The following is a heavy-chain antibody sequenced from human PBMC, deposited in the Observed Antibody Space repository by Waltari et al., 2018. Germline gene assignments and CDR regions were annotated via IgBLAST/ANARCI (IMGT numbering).Heavy chain of an antibody. CDR2: IYHSGST. J-gene: IGHJ4*02. Sequence: QVQLQESGPGLVKPSETLSLTCAVSGYSISSCYYWGWIRQPPGKGLEWIGSIYHSGSTYYNPSLKSRVTISVDTSKNQFSLKLSSVTAADTAVYYCARPFYGGGFFDYWGQGTLVTVSS. CDR3: ARPFYGGGFFDY. D-gene: IGHD3-16*01. V-gene: IGHV4-38-2*01. CDR1: GYSISSCYY.